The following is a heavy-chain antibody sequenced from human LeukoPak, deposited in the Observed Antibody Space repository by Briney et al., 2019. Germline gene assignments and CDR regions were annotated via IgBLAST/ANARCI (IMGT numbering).Heavy chain of an antibody. CDR2: ISSSSSYI. Sequence: GGSLRLSCAASGFTFSSYSMNWVRQAPGKGLEWVSSISSSSSYIYYADSVEGRFTISRDNAKNSLYLQMNSLRAEDTAAYYCAVAGRGGDFDYWGQGTLVTVSS. J-gene: IGHJ4*02. CDR3: AVAGRGGDFDY. V-gene: IGHV3-21*01. D-gene: IGHD6-19*01. CDR1: GFTFSSYS.